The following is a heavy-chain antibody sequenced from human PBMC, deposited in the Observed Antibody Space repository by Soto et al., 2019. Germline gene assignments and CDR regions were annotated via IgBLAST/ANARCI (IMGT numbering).Heavy chain of an antibody. V-gene: IGHV2-5*02. CDR2: IYWDDDK. J-gene: IGHJ5*02. Sequence: SGPTLVNPTQTLTLTCTFSGFSLSTSGVGVGWIRQPPGKALEWLALIYWDDDKRYSPSLKSRLTITKDTSKNQVVLTMTNMDPVDTATYYCAHAYSSSWYLSPNWFDPWGQGTLVTVSS. CDR1: GFSLSTSGVG. CDR3: AHAYSSSWYLSPNWFDP. D-gene: IGHD6-13*01.